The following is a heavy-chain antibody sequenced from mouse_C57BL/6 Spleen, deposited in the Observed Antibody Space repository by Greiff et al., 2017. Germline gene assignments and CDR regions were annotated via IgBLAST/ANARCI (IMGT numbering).Heavy chain of an antibody. J-gene: IGHJ1*03. CDR1: GYAFSSSW. CDR2: IYPGDGVT. Sequence: VQLQQSGPALVQPGASVKISCKASGYAFSSSWMNWVKQRPGKGLEWIGRIYPGDGVTYYNGKFTGKATLTAAKSSSTTYMQLSSLTSEDSAVYFCARSYGNYGWYFDVWGTGTTVTVSS. D-gene: IGHD2-1*01. V-gene: IGHV1-82*01. CDR3: ARSYGNYGWYFDV.